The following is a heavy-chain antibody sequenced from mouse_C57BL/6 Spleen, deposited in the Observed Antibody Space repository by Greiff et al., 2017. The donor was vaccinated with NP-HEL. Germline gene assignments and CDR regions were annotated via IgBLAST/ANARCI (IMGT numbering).Heavy chain of an antibody. Sequence: QVQLQQSGAELVMPGASVKLSCKASGYTFTSYWMHWVKQRPGQGLEWIGEIDPSDSYTNYNQKFKGKSTLTVDKSSSTAYMQLSSLTYEDSAVYDGARRGNWDGYFDVWGTGTTVTVSS. CDR3: ARRGNWDGYFDV. D-gene: IGHD4-1*01. CDR2: IDPSDSYT. J-gene: IGHJ1*03. V-gene: IGHV1-69*01. CDR1: GYTFTSYW.